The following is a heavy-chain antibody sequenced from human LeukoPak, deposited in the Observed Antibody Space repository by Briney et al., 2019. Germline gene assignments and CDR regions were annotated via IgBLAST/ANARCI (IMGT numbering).Heavy chain of an antibody. CDR1: GGSLSNYY. CDR3: ARRNVLTEGEALDI. V-gene: IGHV4-59*08. Sequence: NPSETLSLTCTVSGGSLSNYYWTWLRQPPGKGLEWIGFIYNSRSTRYNPSLESRVTISVDTSKTQFSLKLNSVTAADTAVYYCARRNVLTEGEALDIWGQGTMVTVSS. J-gene: IGHJ3*02. D-gene: IGHD3-9*01. CDR2: IYNSRST.